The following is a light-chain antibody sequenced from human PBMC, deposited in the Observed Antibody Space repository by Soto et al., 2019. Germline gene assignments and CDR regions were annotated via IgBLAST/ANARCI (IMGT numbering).Light chain of an antibody. CDR2: GAS. CDR3: QQYNNWPPTWT. V-gene: IGKV3-15*01. Sequence: EIVMTQSPATLSVSPGERATLSCSASQSVSSNLAWYQQKPGQAPRLLIYGASTRATGIPARFSGSGSGTEFTPTISSLQSEDFAVYYCQQYNNWPPTWTFGQGTKVEIK. J-gene: IGKJ1*01. CDR1: QSVSSN.